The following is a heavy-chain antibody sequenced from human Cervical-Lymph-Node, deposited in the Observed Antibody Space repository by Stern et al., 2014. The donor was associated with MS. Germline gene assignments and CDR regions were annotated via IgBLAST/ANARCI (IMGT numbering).Heavy chain of an antibody. CDR1: GGTFSSYA. D-gene: IGHD1-7*01. CDR2: ISPIFGTA. Sequence: QMQLVQSGAEVKKPGSSVKVSCKASGGTFSSYAISWVRQAPGQGLEWMGVISPIFGTANYAQKFQGRVTITADESTSTAYMELSSLRSEDTAVYYCARGPWNWVHWYFDLWGRGTLVTVSS. J-gene: IGHJ2*01. V-gene: IGHV1-69*01. CDR3: ARGPWNWVHWYFDL.